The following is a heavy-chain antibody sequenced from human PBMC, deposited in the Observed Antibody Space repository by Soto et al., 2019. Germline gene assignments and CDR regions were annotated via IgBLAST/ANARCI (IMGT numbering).Heavy chain of an antibody. CDR1: GGSISSGDYY. CDR2: IYYSGST. CDR3: ARGEHWVVVAATFWFDP. J-gene: IGHJ5*02. V-gene: IGHV4-30-4*01. Sequence: LSLTCTVSGGSISSGDYYWSWIRQPPGKGLEWIGYIYYSGSTYYNPSLKSRVTISVDTSKNQFSLKLSSVTAADTAVYYCARGEHWVVVAATFWFDPWGQGTLVTVSS. D-gene: IGHD2-15*01.